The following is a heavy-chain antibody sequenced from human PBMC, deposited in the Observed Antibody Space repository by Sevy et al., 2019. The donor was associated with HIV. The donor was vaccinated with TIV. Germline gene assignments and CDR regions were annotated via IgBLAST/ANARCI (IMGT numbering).Heavy chain of an antibody. Sequence: GGSLRLSCAASGFTFSNYWMHWVRQAPGKGLVWVSRINSDGTGTSYASSVKGRFTISRDNAKNTLYLQMNSLRAEDTAVYYCAREGSGYSYGYEVRGYFDYWGQGTLVTVSS. CDR3: AREGSGYSYGYEVRGYFDY. V-gene: IGHV3-74*01. J-gene: IGHJ4*02. D-gene: IGHD5-18*01. CDR1: GFTFSNYW. CDR2: INSDGTGT.